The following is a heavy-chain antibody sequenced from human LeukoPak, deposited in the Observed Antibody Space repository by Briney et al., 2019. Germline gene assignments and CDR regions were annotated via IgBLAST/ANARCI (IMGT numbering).Heavy chain of an antibody. CDR1: GFTFDDYA. Sequence: GGSLRLSCAASGFTFDDYAMHWVRQAPGKGLEGVSGISWNSGSIAYADSVKGRFTISRDNAKNSLYLQMNSLRAEDTALYYCAKTPDYGDDYYFDYWGQGTLVTGAS. CDR2: ISWNSGSI. V-gene: IGHV3-9*01. CDR3: AKTPDYGDDYYFDY. D-gene: IGHD4-17*01. J-gene: IGHJ4*02.